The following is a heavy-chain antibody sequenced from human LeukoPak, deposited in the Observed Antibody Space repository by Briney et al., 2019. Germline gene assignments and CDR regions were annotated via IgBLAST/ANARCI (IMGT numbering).Heavy chain of an antibody. CDR1: GLTFSNYA. J-gene: IGHJ6*02. Sequence: GGSLRLSCAASGLTFSNYAMNWVRQASGRGLEWVSGITDSGRKTYYADSVKGRFSISRDNSKNTVYLQMSDLRAEDTAVYYCAREGSSGYYPLYYGMDVWGQGTTVTVSS. V-gene: IGHV3-23*01. CDR2: ITDSGRKT. CDR3: AREGSSGYYPLYYGMDV. D-gene: IGHD3-22*01.